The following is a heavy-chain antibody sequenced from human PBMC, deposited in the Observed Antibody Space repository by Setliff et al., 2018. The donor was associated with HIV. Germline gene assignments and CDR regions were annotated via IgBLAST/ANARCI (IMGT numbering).Heavy chain of an antibody. CDR1: GGTSSSYT. J-gene: IGHJ5*02. CDR2: IIPMFGTA. V-gene: IGHV1-69*13. CDR3: AREDGVIAAPKKIFDP. Sequence: SVKVSCKSSGGTSSSYTISWVRQAPGQGLEWMGGIIPMFGTANYAQKFQGRVTITADESTSTAYMELSSLISDDTAVYFCAREDGVIAAPKKIFDPWGQGALVTVSS. D-gene: IGHD2-21*01.